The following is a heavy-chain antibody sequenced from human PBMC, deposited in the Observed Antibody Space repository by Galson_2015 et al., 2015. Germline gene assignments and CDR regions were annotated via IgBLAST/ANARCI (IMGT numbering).Heavy chain of an antibody. CDR3: VRVDDFGDCS. CDR2: TYYRSNWYT. J-gene: IGHJ5*02. Sequence: CAISGDSVSSHRAAWNWIRQSPSRGLEWLGRTYYRSNWYTDYAVSVKSRITISPDTSKNQLSLHLNSVTPEDTAVYYCVRVDDFGDCSWGQGTLVTVSP. V-gene: IGHV6-1*01. CDR1: GDSVSSHRAA. D-gene: IGHD4-17*01.